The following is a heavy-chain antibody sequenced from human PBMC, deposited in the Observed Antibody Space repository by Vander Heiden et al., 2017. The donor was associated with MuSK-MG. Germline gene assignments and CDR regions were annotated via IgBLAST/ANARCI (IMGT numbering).Heavy chain of an antibody. Sequence: EVQLVQSGAEVKKPGESLKITCKGSGYSFTSYWNGWVRQMPGKGLEWMGIIYPGDSDTRYSPSFQGQVTISADKSISTAYLQWSRMKASDTAMYYCATSWTTVITMLDYWGQGPLVTLSS. CDR2: IYPGDSDT. J-gene: IGHJ4*02. D-gene: IGHD4-17*01. CDR1: GYSFTSYW. V-gene: IGHV5-51*03. CDR3: ATSWTTVITMLDY.